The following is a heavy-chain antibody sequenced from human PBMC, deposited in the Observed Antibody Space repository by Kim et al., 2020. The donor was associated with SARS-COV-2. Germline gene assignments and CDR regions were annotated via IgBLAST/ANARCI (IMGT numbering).Heavy chain of an antibody. J-gene: IGHJ5*02. CDR3: ASGLTRIYYEGAVDP. D-gene: IGHD3-22*01. CDR1: GGSISSSSYY. V-gene: IGHV4-39*01. Sequence: SETLSLTCTVSGGSISSSSYYWGWIRQPPGMGLEWIGCIYYSGSTYYNPSPKSRVTISVDTSKNQFSLKLSSVTAADTAVYYCASGLTRIYYEGAVDPWGQGTLVTVSS. CDR2: IYYSGST.